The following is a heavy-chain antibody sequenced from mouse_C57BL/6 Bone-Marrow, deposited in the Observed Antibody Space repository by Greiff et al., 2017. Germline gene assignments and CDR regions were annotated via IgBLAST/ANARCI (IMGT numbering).Heavy chain of an antibody. CDR3: AKRVTYYFDY. CDR1: GYTFTSYW. V-gene: IGHV1-64*01. J-gene: IGHJ2*01. CDR2: IHPNSGST. D-gene: IGHD2-2*01. Sequence: VQLQQPGAELVKPGASVKLSCKASGYTFTSYWMNWVKQRPGQGLEWIGMIHPNSGSTNYNEKFKSKATLTVDKSSSKAYMQLSSRTSEDSAVYYCAKRVTYYFDYWGQGTTRTVSS.